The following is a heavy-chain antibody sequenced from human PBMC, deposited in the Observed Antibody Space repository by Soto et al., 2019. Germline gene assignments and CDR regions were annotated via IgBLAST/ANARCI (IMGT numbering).Heavy chain of an antibody. V-gene: IGHV4-30-2*01. D-gene: IGHD2-2*01. CDR3: ARVPDR. CDR2: IYHSGST. Sequence: SETLSLTCAVSGGSISSGGYSWSWIRQPPGKGLEWIGYIYHSGSTYYNPSLKSRVTISVDRSKNQFSLKLSSVTAADAAVYYCARVPDRWGQGTLVTVSS. J-gene: IGHJ5*02. CDR1: GGSISSGGYS.